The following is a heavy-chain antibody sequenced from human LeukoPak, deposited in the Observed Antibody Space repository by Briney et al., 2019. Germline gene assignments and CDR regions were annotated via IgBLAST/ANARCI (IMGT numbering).Heavy chain of an antibody. Sequence: GGSLRLSCAASGFTFGNYDMHWVRQAPGKGLEWVAVIGYDGTNKYYADSVKGRFTISRDNSKNTLHLQMNSLRAGDTAVYYCAKDDRGNDAPFDYWGQGTLVTVSS. D-gene: IGHD3-16*01. J-gene: IGHJ4*02. V-gene: IGHV3-30*18. CDR1: GFTFGNYD. CDR3: AKDDRGNDAPFDY. CDR2: IGYDGTNK.